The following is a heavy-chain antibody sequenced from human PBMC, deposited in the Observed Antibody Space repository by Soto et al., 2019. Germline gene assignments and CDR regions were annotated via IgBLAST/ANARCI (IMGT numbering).Heavy chain of an antibody. CDR2: IDWDDDK. CDR1: GFSLSTSGVR. Sequence: SGPTLVNPTQTLTLTCTFSGFSLSTSGVRVSWIRQPPGKALEWLARIDWDDDKFYSTSLKTRLTISKDTSKNQVVLTMTNMDPVDTATYYCARDGYYGMDVWGQGTTVTVSS. J-gene: IGHJ6*02. V-gene: IGHV2-70*04. CDR3: ARDGYYGMDV.